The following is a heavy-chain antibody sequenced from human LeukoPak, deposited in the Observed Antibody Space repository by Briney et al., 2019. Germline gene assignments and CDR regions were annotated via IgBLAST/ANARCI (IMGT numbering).Heavy chain of an antibody. CDR1: GGSFSGYY. D-gene: IGHD6-19*01. V-gene: IGHV4-34*01. J-gene: IGHJ4*02. CDR3: ARQRAGYTTGWYSFDY. CDR2: INHSGST. Sequence: SETLSLTCAVYGGSFSGYYWSWIRQPPGKGLEWIGEINHSGSTNYNPSLKSRVTISVDTSKNQFFLKLSSVTAADTAVYYCARQRAGYTTGWYSFDYWGQGTRVTVSS.